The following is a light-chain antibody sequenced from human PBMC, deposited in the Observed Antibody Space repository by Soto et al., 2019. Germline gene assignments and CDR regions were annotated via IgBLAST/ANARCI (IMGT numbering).Light chain of an antibody. CDR1: QTVLYSSNNKSA. V-gene: IGKV4-1*01. J-gene: IGKJ4*01. CDR2: WAS. CDR3: QQYLAYLT. Sequence: DIVMTQSPDSLAVSLGERATINCKSSQTVLYSSNNKSALAWLQQKPGQPPKLLIYWASTRESGVPDRFSGSWSGTDFTLTISGLQAEDVAVYYCQQYLAYLTFGGGTKVEIK.